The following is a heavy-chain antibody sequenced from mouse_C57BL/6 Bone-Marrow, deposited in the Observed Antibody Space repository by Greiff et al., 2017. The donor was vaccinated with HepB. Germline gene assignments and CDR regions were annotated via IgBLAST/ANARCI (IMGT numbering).Heavy chain of an antibody. CDR1: GYAFSSSW. V-gene: IGHV1-82*01. J-gene: IGHJ2*01. CDR2: IYPGDGDT. D-gene: IGHD2-5*01. CDR3: AREGAYYSNYSYFDY. Sequence: QVQLQQSGPELVKPGASVKISCKASGYAFSSSWMNWVKQRPGKGLEWIGRIYPGDGDTNYNGKFKGKATLTADKSSSTAYMQLSSLTSEDSAVYFCAREGAYYSNYSYFDYWGQGTTLTVSS.